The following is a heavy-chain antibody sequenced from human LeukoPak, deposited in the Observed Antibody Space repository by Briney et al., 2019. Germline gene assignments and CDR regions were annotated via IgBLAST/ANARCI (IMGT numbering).Heavy chain of an antibody. CDR2: INHSGST. Sequence: PSETLSLTCAVYGGSFSGYYWSWIRQPPGKGLEWIGEINHSGSTNYNPSLKSRVTISVDTSKNQFSLKLSSVTAADTAVYYCARRQDVVVTYYFDYWGQGTLVTVSS. CDR3: ARRQDVVVTYYFDY. CDR1: GGSFSGYY. J-gene: IGHJ4*02. D-gene: IGHD2-21*02. V-gene: IGHV4-34*01.